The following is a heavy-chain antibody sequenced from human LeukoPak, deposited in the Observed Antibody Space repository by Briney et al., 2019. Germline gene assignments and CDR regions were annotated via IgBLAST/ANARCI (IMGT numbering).Heavy chain of an antibody. CDR3: ARGGCSGGSCYLYYYYGMDV. Sequence: SETLSLTCTVSGGSISSYYWSWIRQPPGKGLEWIGYIYYSGSTNYNPSLKSRVTISVDTSKNQFSLKLSSVTAADTAVYYCARGGCSGGSCYLYYYYGMDVWGQGTTVTVSS. V-gene: IGHV4-59*01. D-gene: IGHD2-15*01. J-gene: IGHJ6*02. CDR1: GGSISSYY. CDR2: IYYSGST.